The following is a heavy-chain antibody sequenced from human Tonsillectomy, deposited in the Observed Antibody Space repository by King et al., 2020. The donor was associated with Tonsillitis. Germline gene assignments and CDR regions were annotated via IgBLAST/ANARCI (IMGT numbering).Heavy chain of an antibody. D-gene: IGHD4-23*01. Sequence: EVQLVESGGGLVHPGGALRLSCAASGFTFSSYAMSWVRQAPGKGLEWVSTITGSGGSTYYADSVKGRFTISRDNSKNTLYVQMNSLRAEDTAVYYCASGDEYGGIPGWYFDLWGRGTLVTVSS. CDR2: ITGSGGST. CDR1: GFTFSSYA. J-gene: IGHJ2*01. V-gene: IGHV3-23*04. CDR3: ASGDEYGGIPGWYFDL.